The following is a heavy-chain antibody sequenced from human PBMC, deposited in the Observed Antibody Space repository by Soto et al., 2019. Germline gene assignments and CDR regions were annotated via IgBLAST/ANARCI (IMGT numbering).Heavy chain of an antibody. CDR2: ISYDGSNK. V-gene: IGHV3-30-3*01. CDR3: ARGAFYFDY. J-gene: IGHJ4*02. Sequence: GGSLRLSCAASGFTFSSYAMHWVRQAPGKGLEWVAVISYDGSNKYYADSVKGRFTISRDNSKNTLYLQMNSLRAEDTAVYYCARGAFYFDYWGQGTLVTVSS. CDR1: GFTFSSYA.